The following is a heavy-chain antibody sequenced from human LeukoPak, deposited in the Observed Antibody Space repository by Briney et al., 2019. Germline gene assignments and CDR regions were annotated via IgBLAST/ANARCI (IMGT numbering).Heavy chain of an antibody. Sequence: PGGSLRLSCAASGFTFSSYWMSWVRQAPGKGLEWVANIKQDGSEKYYVDSVKGRFTISRDNAKNSLYLQMNSLRAEDTAVYYCARASAYGSGSLRYYYYYGMDVWGQGTTVTVSS. V-gene: IGHV3-7*01. CDR1: GFTFSSYW. CDR2: IKQDGSEK. J-gene: IGHJ6*02. CDR3: ARASAYGSGSLRYYYYYGMDV. D-gene: IGHD3-10*01.